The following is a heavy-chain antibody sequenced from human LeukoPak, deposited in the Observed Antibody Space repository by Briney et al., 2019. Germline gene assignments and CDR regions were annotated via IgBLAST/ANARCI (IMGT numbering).Heavy chain of an antibody. CDR2: IIPILGIA. D-gene: IGHD2-15*01. V-gene: IGHV1-69*04. J-gene: IGHJ5*02. Sequence: ASVKVSCKASGGTFSSYAISWVRQAPGQGLEWMGRIIPILGIANYAQKFQGRVTITADKSTSTAYMALSSLRSEDTAVYYCASPSVDCSGGSCYFPWGQGTLVTVSS. CDR1: GGTFSSYA. CDR3: ASPSVDCSGGSCYFP.